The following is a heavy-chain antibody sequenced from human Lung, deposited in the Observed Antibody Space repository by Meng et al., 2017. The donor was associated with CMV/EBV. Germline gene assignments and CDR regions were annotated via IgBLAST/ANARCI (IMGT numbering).Heavy chain of an antibody. Sequence: SCTVSGGSISSYYWSWIRQPPGKGLEWIGYIYYSGSTNYNPSLKSRVTISVDTSKNQFSLKLSSVTAADTAVYYCARVQFLETPNDAYDMWGQGTLVTVSS. CDR1: GGSISSYY. V-gene: IGHV4-59*01. J-gene: IGHJ3*02. CDR3: ARVQFLETPNDAYDM. CDR2: IYYSGST.